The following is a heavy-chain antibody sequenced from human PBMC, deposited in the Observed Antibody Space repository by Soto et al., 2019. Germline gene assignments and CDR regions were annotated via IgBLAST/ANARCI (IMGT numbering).Heavy chain of an antibody. CDR2: MSHSGGT. J-gene: IGHJ3*02. V-gene: IGHV4-34*01. D-gene: IGHD1-1*01. CDR1: GGFVSSGSYY. Sequence: QVQLQQWGAGLLKPSETLSLTCAVYGGFVSSGSYYWSWIRQPPGKGLEWIGEMSHSGGTHFNPYLSSRVTISVDTSKSQFSLKMSSVTAADTALYYCARVERGTVTTVVDAFDIWGPGTMVTVSS. CDR3: ARVERGTVTTVVDAFDI.